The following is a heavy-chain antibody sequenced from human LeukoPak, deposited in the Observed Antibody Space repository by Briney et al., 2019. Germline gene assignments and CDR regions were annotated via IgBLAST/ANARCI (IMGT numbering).Heavy chain of an antibody. V-gene: IGHV4-59*01. CDR2: IYYSGST. CDR3: ARYYDTFWPNLYYYMDV. CDR1: GCSISSYY. J-gene: IGHJ6*03. D-gene: IGHD3-9*01. Sequence: SETLSLTCTVSGCSISSYYWSWIRQPPGKGLEWIGYIYYSGSTNYNPSLKSRVTISVDTSKNQFSLKLSSVTAADTAVYYCARYYDTFWPNLYYYMDVWGKGTTVTVSS.